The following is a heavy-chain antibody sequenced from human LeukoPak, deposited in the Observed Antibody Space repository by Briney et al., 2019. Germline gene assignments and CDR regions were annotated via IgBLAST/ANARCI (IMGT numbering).Heavy chain of an antibody. CDR2: IKKDGSDK. Sequence: GGSLRLSCAPAGFTFSTYWMTWVRQAPGKRLEWVANIKKDGSDKYYVDSVRGRFTISRDNAKNSLYLQMNSLRAEDTAVYYCARVQSGTYVHDYWGQGTLVTVSS. CDR1: GFTFSTYW. V-gene: IGHV3-7*01. J-gene: IGHJ4*02. CDR3: ARVQSGTYVHDY. D-gene: IGHD1-26*01.